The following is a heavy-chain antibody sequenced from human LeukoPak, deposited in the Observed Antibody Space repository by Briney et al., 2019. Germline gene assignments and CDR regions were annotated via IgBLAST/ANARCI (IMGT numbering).Heavy chain of an antibody. CDR2: ISAYNGNT. CDR1: GYTFTIYG. CDR3: ARGDYGSGSYYGGTDY. J-gene: IGHJ4*02. Sequence: ASVKVSCKASGYTFTIYGISWVRQAPGQGLEWMGWISAYNGNTNYAQKLQGRVTTTTDTSTSTAYMELRSLRSDDTAVYYCARGDYGSGSYYGGTDYWGQGTLVTVSS. D-gene: IGHD3-10*01. V-gene: IGHV1-18*01.